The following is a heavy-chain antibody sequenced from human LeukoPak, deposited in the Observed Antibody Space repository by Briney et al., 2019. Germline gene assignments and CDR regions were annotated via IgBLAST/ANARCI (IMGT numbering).Heavy chain of an antibody. Sequence: PGGSLRLSCAASGFTFSNAWMSWVRQAPGKGLEWVGRIKSKTDGGTTDYAAPVKGRFTISRDDSKNTLYLQMNSLKTEDTAVYYCAKEVYYDTSGYYSNDFWGQGTLVSVSS. D-gene: IGHD3-22*01. J-gene: IGHJ4*02. CDR1: GFTFSNAW. CDR2: IKSKTDGGTT. V-gene: IGHV3-15*01. CDR3: AKEVYYDTSGYYSNDF.